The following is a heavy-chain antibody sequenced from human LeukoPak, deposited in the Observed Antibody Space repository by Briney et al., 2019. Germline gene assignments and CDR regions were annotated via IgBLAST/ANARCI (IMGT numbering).Heavy chain of an antibody. Sequence: GGSLRLSCAASGFTFSNYGMHCVRQAPGKGLEWVAFIPYDGSNKYYADSVQGRFTISRDNSKDTLYLQMNSLRAEDTAVYYCAKDQSRYFAPFDYWGQGNLVTVSS. CDR3: AKDQSRYFAPFDY. V-gene: IGHV3-30*02. J-gene: IGHJ4*02. CDR1: GFTFSNYG. D-gene: IGHD3-9*01. CDR2: IPYDGSNK.